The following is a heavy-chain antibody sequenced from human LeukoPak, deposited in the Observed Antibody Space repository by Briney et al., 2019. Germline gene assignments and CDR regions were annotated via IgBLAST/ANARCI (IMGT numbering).Heavy chain of an antibody. J-gene: IGHJ4*02. CDR2: INHSGST. V-gene: IGHV4-34*01. CDR1: GGSISSYY. D-gene: IGHD3-10*01. CDR3: ASSTRYPSGN. Sequence: PSETLSLTCTVSGGSISSYYWSWIRQPPGKGLEWIGEINHSGSTNYNPSLKSRVTISVDTSKNQFSLKLSSVTAADTAVYYCASSTRYPSGNWGQGTLVTVSS.